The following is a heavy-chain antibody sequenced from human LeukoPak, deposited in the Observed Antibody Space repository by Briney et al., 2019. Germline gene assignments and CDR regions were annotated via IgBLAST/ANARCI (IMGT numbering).Heavy chain of an antibody. D-gene: IGHD3-22*01. V-gene: IGHV1-2*06. CDR3: ARLPLTYYYDSSGYPDDY. J-gene: IGHJ4*02. CDR1: GYTFTGYY. CDR2: INPNSGGT. Sequence: ASVKVSCEASGYTFTGYYMRWVRQAPGQGLEWMGRINPNSGGTNYAQKFQGRVTMTRDTSISTAYMELSRLRSDDTAVYYCARLPLTYYYDSSGYPDDYWGQGTLVTVSS.